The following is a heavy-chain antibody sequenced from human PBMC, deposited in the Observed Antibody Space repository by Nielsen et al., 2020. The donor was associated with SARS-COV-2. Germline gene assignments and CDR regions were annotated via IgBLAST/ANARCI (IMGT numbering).Heavy chain of an antibody. D-gene: IGHD3-3*01. CDR2: IKSKTDGGTT. J-gene: IGHJ4*02. V-gene: IGHV3-15*01. CDR3: TTDLDTIFGVGYFNY. Sequence: GESLKISCAACGFSISNAWMSWVREAPGKGLEWVGSIKSKTDGGTTDYAAPVKGRFTISRDDSKNTLYLQMNSLKTEDTAVYYCTTDLDTIFGVGYFNYWGQGTLVTVSS. CDR1: GFSISNAW.